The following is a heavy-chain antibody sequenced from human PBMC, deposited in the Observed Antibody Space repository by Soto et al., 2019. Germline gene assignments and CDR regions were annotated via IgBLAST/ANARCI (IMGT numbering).Heavy chain of an antibody. CDR1: GFTFSSYA. CDR3: AKDKRGYSSYTDSYYYYGMDV. Sequence: GGSLRLSCAASGFTFSSYAMSWVRQAPGKGLEWVSAISGSGGSTYYADSVKGRFTISRDNSKNTLYLQMNSLRAEDTAVYYCAKDKRGYSSYTDSYYYYGMDVWGQGTTVTVSS. J-gene: IGHJ6*02. D-gene: IGHD6-13*01. CDR2: ISGSGGST. V-gene: IGHV3-23*01.